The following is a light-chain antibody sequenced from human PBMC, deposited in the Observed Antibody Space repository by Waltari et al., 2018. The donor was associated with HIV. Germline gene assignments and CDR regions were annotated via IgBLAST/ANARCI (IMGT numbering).Light chain of an antibody. V-gene: IGKV4-1*01. J-gene: IGKJ1*01. CDR1: HSVFYRPNNKNY. Sequence: DVVMTQSPDSLAVSLGERATIHCKSTHSVFYRPNNKNYIAWYQQRPGQAPKLLIYWASARESGVSDRFSGSGSGTNFTLTITSLKTEDVAIYFCQQYLSPPPTFGQGTKVQIK. CDR2: WAS. CDR3: QQYLSPPPT.